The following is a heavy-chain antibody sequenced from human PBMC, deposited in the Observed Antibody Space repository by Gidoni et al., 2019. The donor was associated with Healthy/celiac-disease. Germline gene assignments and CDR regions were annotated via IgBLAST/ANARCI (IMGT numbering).Heavy chain of an antibody. CDR3: ASRGYFFYYYYGMDV. CDR2: ISSSGSTI. V-gene: IGHV3-48*03. CDR1: GSTFRSYE. Sequence: EVQLVESGGGLVQPGGSLRLSCAASGSTFRSYEMNWVRQAPGKGLEWVSYISSSGSTIYYADSVKGRFTISRDNAKNSLYLQMNSLRAEDTAVYYCASRGYFFYYYYGMDVWGQGTTVTVSS. D-gene: IGHD5-18*01. J-gene: IGHJ6*02.